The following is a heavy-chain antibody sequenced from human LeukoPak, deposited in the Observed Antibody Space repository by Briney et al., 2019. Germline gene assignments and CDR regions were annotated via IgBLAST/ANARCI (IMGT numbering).Heavy chain of an antibody. CDR3: ARHWDGSYYFDY. V-gene: IGHV4-39*01. Sequence: SETLSLTRTVSGGSISSSSYYWGWIRQPPGKGLEWIGSIYYSGSTYYNPSLKSRVTISVDTSKNQFSLKLSSVTAADTAVYYCARHWDGSYYFDYWGQGTLVTVSS. CDR2: IYYSGST. J-gene: IGHJ4*02. D-gene: IGHD5-24*01. CDR1: GGSISSSSYY.